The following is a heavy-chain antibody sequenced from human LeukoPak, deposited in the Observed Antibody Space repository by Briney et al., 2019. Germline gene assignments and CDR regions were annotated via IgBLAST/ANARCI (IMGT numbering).Heavy chain of an antibody. Sequence: PGRSLRLSCAASGFTFSSYSMNWVRQAPGKGLEWVSSIRSSSSYIYYADSVKGRFTISRDNAKNSLYLQMNSLRAEDTPVYNCVRAHYDSSGYYYGRVNWFDPWGQGTLVTVSS. V-gene: IGHV3-21*01. CDR1: GFTFSSYS. J-gene: IGHJ5*02. D-gene: IGHD3-22*01. CDR2: IRSSSSYI. CDR3: VRAHYDSSGYYYGRVNWFDP.